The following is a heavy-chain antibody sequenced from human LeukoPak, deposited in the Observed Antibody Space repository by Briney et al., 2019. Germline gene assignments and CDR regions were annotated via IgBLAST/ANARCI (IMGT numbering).Heavy chain of an antibody. J-gene: IGHJ4*02. D-gene: IGHD1-7*01. CDR3: ARPLELEYYFDY. CDR2: ISSSSSYI. V-gene: IGHV3-21*01. Sequence: GGSLRLSCAASGFTFSSYSMNWVRQAPGKGLEWVSSISSSSSYIYYADSVKGRSTISRDNAKNSLYLQMNSLRAEDTAVYYCARPLELEYYFDYWGQGTLVTVSS. CDR1: GFTFSSYS.